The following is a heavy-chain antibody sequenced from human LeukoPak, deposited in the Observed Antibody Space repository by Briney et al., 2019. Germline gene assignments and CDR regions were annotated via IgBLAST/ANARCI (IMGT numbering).Heavy chain of an antibody. V-gene: IGHV3-21*01. CDR2: ISTSSTYI. CDR1: GFTFSSYT. J-gene: IGHJ6*02. Sequence: GGSLRLSCAASGFTFSSYTINWVRQPPGKGLEWVSSISTSSTYIYYADSVKGRLTISRDNAKNSPYLQMNSLRAEDTAVYYCARSHDNSGYFFYYGLDVWGQGTTVTVSS. CDR3: ARSHDNSGYFFYYGLDV. D-gene: IGHD3-22*01.